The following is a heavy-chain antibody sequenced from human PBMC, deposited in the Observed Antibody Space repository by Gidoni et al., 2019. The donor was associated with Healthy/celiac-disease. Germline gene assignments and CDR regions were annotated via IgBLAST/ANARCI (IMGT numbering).Heavy chain of an antibody. Sequence: QLQLQASGPGLVKPSETLSLTCTVSGGSISSSSYYWGWIRQPPGKGLEWIGSIYYSGSTYYNPSLKSRVTISVDTSKNQFSLKLSSVTAAGTAVYYCARNSGMWQFDYWGQGTLVTVSS. CDR1: GGSISSSSYY. J-gene: IGHJ4*02. CDR2: IYYSGST. CDR3: ARNSGMWQFDY. V-gene: IGHV4-39*07. D-gene: IGHD2-21*01.